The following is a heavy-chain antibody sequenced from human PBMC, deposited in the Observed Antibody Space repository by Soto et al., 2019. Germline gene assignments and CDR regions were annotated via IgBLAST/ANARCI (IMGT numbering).Heavy chain of an antibody. CDR2: IYYSGST. CDR3: ARQRFVSGGDYYFDY. Sequence: SETLSLTCTVSGGSISSYYWSWIRQPPGKGLEWIGYIYYSGSTNYNPSLKSRVTISVDTSKNQFSLKLSSVTAADTAVYYCARQRFVSGGDYYFDYWGQGTLVTVSS. J-gene: IGHJ4*02. CDR1: GGSISSYY. V-gene: IGHV4-59*08. D-gene: IGHD2-21*02.